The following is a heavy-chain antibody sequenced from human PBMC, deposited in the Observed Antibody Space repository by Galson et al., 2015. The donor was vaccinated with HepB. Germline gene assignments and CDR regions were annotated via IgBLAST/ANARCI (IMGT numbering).Heavy chain of an antibody. V-gene: IGHV1-18*04. J-gene: IGHJ6*02. CDR1: GYTFTSYG. Sequence: QSGAEVKKPGASVKVSCKASGYTFTSYGISWVRQAPGQGLEWMGWISAYNGNTNYAQKLQGRVTMTTDTSTSTAYMELRSLRSDDTAVYYCARDIVATIAPWYYGMDVWGQGTTVTVSS. D-gene: IGHD5-12*01. CDR3: ARDIVATIAPWYYGMDV. CDR2: ISAYNGNT.